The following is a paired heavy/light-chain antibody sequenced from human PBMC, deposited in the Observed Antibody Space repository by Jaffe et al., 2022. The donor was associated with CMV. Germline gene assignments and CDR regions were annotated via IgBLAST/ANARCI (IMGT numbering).Heavy chain of an antibody. CDR2: TSYDGSNQ. D-gene: IGHD1-26*01. CDR3: AKDRWAVMGPTSYFDS. V-gene: IGHV3-30*18. CDR1: GFTFSNYA. Sequence: QVQLVESGGGVVQPGRSLRLSCAASGFTFSNYALHWVRQAPGKGLEWVAVTSYDGSNQYYVDSVKGRFTISRDNSKDTLYLEVNSLRDEDTAVYYCAKDRWAVMGPTSYFDSWGQGTLVTVSS. J-gene: IGHJ4*02.
Light chain of an antibody. Sequence: DIQMTQSPSSLSASVGDRVTITCRASQSISNFLNWYQAKPGKAPKLLIYAASSLQSGVPSRFSGSVSGTDFTLTIASLQPEDFATYYCQQSYTTPLFTFGGGTKVEIK. CDR3: QQSYTTPLFT. V-gene: IGKV1-39*01. CDR1: QSISNF. CDR2: AAS. J-gene: IGKJ4*01.